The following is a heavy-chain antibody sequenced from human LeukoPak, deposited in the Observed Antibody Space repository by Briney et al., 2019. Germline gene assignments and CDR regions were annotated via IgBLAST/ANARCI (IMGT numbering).Heavy chain of an antibody. V-gene: IGHV1-18*01. CDR3: ARVFSFGDYIWGSYRYYFDY. D-gene: IGHD3-16*02. CDR1: GYTFTSFG. J-gene: IGHJ4*02. Sequence: ASVKVSCKASGYTFTSFGISWVRQAPGQGLEWMGWISTYNANTNYAQELQGRVTMTTDTSTSTSYMELRSLRSDDTAVYFCARVFSFGDYIWGSYRYYFDYWGQGTLVTVSS. CDR2: ISTYNANT.